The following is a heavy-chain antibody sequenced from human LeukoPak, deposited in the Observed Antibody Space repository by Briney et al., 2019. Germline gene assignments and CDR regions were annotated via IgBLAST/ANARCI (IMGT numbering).Heavy chain of an antibody. D-gene: IGHD3-16*01. CDR3: ARDHVAPGLIFDS. CDR1: GFTFSSHW. V-gene: IGHV3-7*03. CDR2: INQDGSDK. Sequence: GGSLRLSCAASGFTFSSHWMSWVRQSPGMGLEWVANINQDGSDKHYVDSVKGRFTISRDNAERSLYLQMNSLRAEDTAVYYCARDHVAPGLIFDSWGLGTLVTVSS. J-gene: IGHJ4*02.